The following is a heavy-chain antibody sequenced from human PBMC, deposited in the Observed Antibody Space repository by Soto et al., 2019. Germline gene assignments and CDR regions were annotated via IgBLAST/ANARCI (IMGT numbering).Heavy chain of an antibody. CDR1: GYSFTNYD. Sequence: ASVKVSCKATGYSFTNYDINWVRQAPGQGLEWMGWMNPYNGNTGYAQTFQGRVTMTRNTSIGTAYMELSNVRSNDTAVYYCARGPGDLGYFDYWGQGARVTVSS. J-gene: IGHJ4*02. CDR3: ARGPGDLGYFDY. D-gene: IGHD3-10*01. CDR2: MNPYNGNT. V-gene: IGHV1-8*01.